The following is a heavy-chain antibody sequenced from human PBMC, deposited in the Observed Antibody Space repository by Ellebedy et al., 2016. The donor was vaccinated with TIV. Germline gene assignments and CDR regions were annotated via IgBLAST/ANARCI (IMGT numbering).Heavy chain of an antibody. CDR3: ARWLRSPVGATN. Sequence: SETLSLXXAISGDSVSTNNAAWNWIRQSPSRGLEWLGRTYYRSKWYNDYAVSVKSRITVNPDTSKNQFSLQLNSVTPEDTAVYYCARWLRSPVGATNWGQGTLVTVSS. CDR1: GDSVSTNNAA. V-gene: IGHV6-1*01. D-gene: IGHD1-26*01. CDR2: TYYRSKWYN. J-gene: IGHJ4*02.